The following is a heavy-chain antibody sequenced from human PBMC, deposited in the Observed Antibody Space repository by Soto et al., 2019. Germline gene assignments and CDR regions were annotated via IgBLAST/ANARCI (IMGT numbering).Heavy chain of an antibody. CDR2: IKSDGSYT. CDR1: GFTFSSYW. V-gene: IGHV3-74*01. CDR3: ARGRSSWGVDF. D-gene: IGHD6-13*01. Sequence: EVELVESGGGFVQPGGSLRLSCAASGFTFSSYWMHWVRQAPGKGLVWVSRIKSDGSYTSYADSVKGRFTISRDNAKNPLYLQMYSLRAGDTAVYYCARGRSSWGVDFWGQGTLVTVSS. J-gene: IGHJ4*02.